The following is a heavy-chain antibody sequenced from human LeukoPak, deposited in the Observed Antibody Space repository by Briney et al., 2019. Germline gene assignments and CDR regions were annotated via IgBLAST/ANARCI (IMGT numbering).Heavy chain of an antibody. CDR1: GASMSGDDYS. J-gene: IGHJ4*02. CDR3: ARDRPGGSSLDY. CDR2: IHSSGST. Sequence: SETLSLTCAVSGASMSGDDYSWTWIRQPPGKALEWIAYIHSSGSTSYNPSLKSRVTISVDTSKNEFSLKLTSVNAADTAVYYCARDRPGGSSLDYWGQGILVTVSS. D-gene: IGHD6-13*01. V-gene: IGHV4-61*08.